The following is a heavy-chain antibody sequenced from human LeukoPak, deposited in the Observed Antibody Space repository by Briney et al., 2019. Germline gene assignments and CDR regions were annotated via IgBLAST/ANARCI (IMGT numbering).Heavy chain of an antibody. CDR2: IYHSGST. J-gene: IGHJ4*02. D-gene: IGHD2-2*01. Sequence: PSETLSLTCTVSGGSISSGGYYWSWIRQPPGKGLEWIGYIYHSGSTYYNPSLKSRVTISVDRSKNQFSLKLSSVTAADTAVYYCARGGEYRYCSSTSCPGPVDYWGQGTLVTVSS. CDR3: ARGGEYRYCSSTSCPGPVDY. CDR1: GGSISSGGYY. V-gene: IGHV4-30-2*01.